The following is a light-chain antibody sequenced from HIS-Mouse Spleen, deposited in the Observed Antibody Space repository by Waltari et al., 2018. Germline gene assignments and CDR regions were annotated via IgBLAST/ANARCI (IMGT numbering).Light chain of an antibody. Sequence: SYVLTQPPSVSVAPGQTARITCGGNNIGSKSVHWYQQKPGQAPVLVVYDDSDRPSGSPGGFSGSNSGNTATLTISRVEAGDEADYYCQVWDSSSDHLVFGGGTKLTVL. CDR3: QVWDSSSDHLV. CDR2: DDS. CDR1: NIGSKS. V-gene: IGLV3-21*02. J-gene: IGLJ2*01.